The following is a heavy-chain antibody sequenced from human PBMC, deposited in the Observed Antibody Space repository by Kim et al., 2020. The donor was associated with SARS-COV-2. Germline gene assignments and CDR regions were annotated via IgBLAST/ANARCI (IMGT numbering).Heavy chain of an antibody. J-gene: IGHJ3*02. D-gene: IGHD6-19*01. CDR1: GFTFISYW. V-gene: IGHV3-7*01. CDR3: ARDGDLYSSGKDAFDI. Sequence: GGSLRLSCAASGFTFISYWMTWVRQAPGKGLEWVANIKKDGSQKYYVDSVKGRFTISRDNAKNSLYLQMNSLRAEDTAVYYWARDGDLYSSGKDAFDIWG. CDR2: IKKDGSQK.